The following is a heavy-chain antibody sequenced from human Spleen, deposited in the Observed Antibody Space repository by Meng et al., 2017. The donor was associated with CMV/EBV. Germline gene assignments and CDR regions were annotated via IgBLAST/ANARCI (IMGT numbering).Heavy chain of an antibody. J-gene: IGHJ5*02. Sequence: EVQLVESGGGLVKPGGSLRLLCAASGFTFSSYSMNWVRQAPGKGLEWVSSISSSSSYIYYADSVKGRFTISRDNAKNSLYLQMNSLRAEDTAVYYCARDAGFLNNWVDPCGQGTLGTVSS. CDR3: ARDAGFLNNWVDP. CDR1: GFTFSSYS. D-gene: IGHD2/OR15-2a*01. V-gene: IGHV3-21*01. CDR2: ISSSSSYI.